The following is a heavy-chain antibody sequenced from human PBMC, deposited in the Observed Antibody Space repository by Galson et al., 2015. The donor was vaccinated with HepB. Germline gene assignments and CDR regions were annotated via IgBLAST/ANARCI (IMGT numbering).Heavy chain of an antibody. Sequence: SCKASGYTFTSYDINWVRQATGQGLEWMGWMNPNSGNTGYAQKFQGRVTMTRNTSISTAYMELSSLRSEDTAVYYCASRTGKLVVSSDAFDIWGQGTMVTVSS. J-gene: IGHJ3*02. V-gene: IGHV1-8*01. CDR2: MNPNSGNT. CDR3: ASRTGKLVVSSDAFDI. CDR1: GYTFTSYD. D-gene: IGHD3-22*01.